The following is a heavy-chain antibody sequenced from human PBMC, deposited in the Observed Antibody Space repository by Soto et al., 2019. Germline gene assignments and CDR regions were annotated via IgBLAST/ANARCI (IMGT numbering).Heavy chain of an antibody. D-gene: IGHD1-1*01. CDR2: ISSSSSYI. CDR1: VFTFGSYS. V-gene: IGHV3-21*04. J-gene: IGHJ4*02. Sequence: PGGSLRLSCAASVFTFGSYSMSWVRQAPGKGLEWVSSISSSSSYIYYADSVKGRFTISRDNAKNSLYLQMNSLRAEDTAVYYCATQDFRGTTGTTWGQGTLVTVSS. CDR3: ATQDFRGTTGTT.